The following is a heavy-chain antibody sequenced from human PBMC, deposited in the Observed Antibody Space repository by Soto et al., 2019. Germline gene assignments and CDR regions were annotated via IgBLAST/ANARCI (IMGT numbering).Heavy chain of an antibody. Sequence: XSVKVSCKASGGTFYRHTINWVRQAPGQGLEWMGGIIPIFSTTKYAQKFQGRVMLTADRSTSTAYMELSSLRYEDTAVYYCARGGLHLQGVQYNHSAMAVWGQGTPVTAP. V-gene: IGHV1-69*06. CDR1: GGTFYRHT. J-gene: IGHJ6*02. CDR3: ARGGLHLQGVQYNHSAMAV. CDR2: IIPIFSTT. D-gene: IGHD4-4*01.